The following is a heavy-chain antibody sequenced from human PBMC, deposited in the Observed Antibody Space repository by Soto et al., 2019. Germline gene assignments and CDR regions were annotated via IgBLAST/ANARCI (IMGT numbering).Heavy chain of an antibody. CDR3: ARGLIDYCTNGVCHYYYYMDV. CDR2: INHSGST. CDR1: GGSFSGYY. J-gene: IGHJ6*03. Sequence: SQTLSLTCAVYGGSFSGYYWSWIRQPPGKGLEWIGEINHSGSTNYNPSLKSRVTISVDTSKNQFSLKLSSVTAADTAVYYCARGLIDYCTNGVCHYYYYMDVWGKGTTVTVSS. V-gene: IGHV4-34*01. D-gene: IGHD2-8*01.